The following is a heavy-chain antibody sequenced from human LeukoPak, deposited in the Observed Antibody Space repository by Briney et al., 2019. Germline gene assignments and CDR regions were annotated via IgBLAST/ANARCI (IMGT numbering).Heavy chain of an antibody. Sequence: GGSLRLSCAASGFTFSSYSMNWVRQAPGKGLEWVSSISSSSSYIYYADSVKGRFTISRDNAKNTLYLQMNSLRAEDTAVYYCAKDIFKSRTTTWGAFDIWGQGTMVTVSS. CDR2: ISSSSSYI. J-gene: IGHJ3*02. D-gene: IGHD1-1*01. CDR1: GFTFSSYS. CDR3: AKDIFKSRTTTWGAFDI. V-gene: IGHV3-21*04.